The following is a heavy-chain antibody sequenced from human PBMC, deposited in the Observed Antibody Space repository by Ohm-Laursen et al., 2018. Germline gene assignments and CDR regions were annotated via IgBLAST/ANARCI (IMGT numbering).Heavy chain of an antibody. Sequence: GSLRLSCTASGFTFSDYYMSWIRQAPGKGLEWASYISSSGSTIYYADSVKGRFTISRDNAKNSLYLQMNSLRAEDTAVYYCARDGGSYQGDVFDIWGQGTMVTVSS. D-gene: IGHD3-16*01. CDR3: ARDGGSYQGDVFDI. J-gene: IGHJ3*02. CDR2: ISSSGSTI. V-gene: IGHV3-11*01. CDR1: GFTFSDYY.